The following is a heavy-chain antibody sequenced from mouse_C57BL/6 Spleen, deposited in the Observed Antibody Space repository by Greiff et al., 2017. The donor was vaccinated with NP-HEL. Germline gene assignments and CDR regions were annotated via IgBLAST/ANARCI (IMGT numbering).Heavy chain of an antibody. V-gene: IGHV1-22*01. Sequence: LVEPGASVKMSCKASGYTFTDYNMHWVKQSHGKSLEWIGYINPNNGGTSYNQKFKGKATLTVNKSSSTAYMELRSLTSEDSAVYYCARVELTGRGYYFDYWGQGTTLTVSS. D-gene: IGHD4-1*01. J-gene: IGHJ2*01. CDR3: ARVELTGRGYYFDY. CDR1: GYTFTDYN. CDR2: INPNNGGT.